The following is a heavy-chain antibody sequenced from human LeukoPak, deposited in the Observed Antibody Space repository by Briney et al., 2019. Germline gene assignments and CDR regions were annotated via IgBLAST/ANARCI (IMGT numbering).Heavy chain of an antibody. V-gene: IGHV4-34*01. D-gene: IGHD2-15*01. J-gene: IGHJ4*02. CDR3: ARTKHLLDPFDV. CDR2: INHSGST. CDR1: GGSVSCYY. Sequence: PSETLSFTCAVYGGSVSCYYWSWIRQPPGKGLEWIGEINHSGSTNYNPSLKSRVTISVDTSKNQFSLKLSSVTAADTAVYYCARTKHLLDPFDVWGQGTLVTVSS.